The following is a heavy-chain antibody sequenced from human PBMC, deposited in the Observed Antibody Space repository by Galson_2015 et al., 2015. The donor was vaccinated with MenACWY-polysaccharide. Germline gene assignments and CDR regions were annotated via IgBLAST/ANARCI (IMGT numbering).Heavy chain of an antibody. CDR1: GFSLSTSGMR. D-gene: IGHD2-2*01. CDR2: IDWDDDK. V-gene: IGHV2-70*01. CDR3: ARIRVVRGSGYYYGLDV. Sequence: PALVKPTQTLTLTCTFSGFSLSTSGMRVSWIRQPPGKALEWLALIDWDDDKYYSTSLETRLTISKDTSKNQVVLTMTNMDSVDTATYYCARIRVVRGSGYYYGLDVWGQGTTVIVSS. J-gene: IGHJ6*02.